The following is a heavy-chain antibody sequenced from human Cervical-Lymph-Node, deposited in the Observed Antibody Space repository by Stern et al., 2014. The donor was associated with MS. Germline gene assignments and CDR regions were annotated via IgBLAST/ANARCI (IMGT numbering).Heavy chain of an antibody. CDR3: ARVGATSPIDF. D-gene: IGHD3-16*01. CDR2: REVDGTTT. J-gene: IGHJ4*02. CDR1: GFTLSMYR. V-gene: IGHV3-74*02. Sequence: AQLVQSGGGLVQPGGSLRLSCAASGFTLSMYRLHLLRQIPGKGLVWVSRREVDGTTTAYADSVKGRFTISRDNAKNTLYLQMNSLRADDTAVYYCARVGATSPIDFWGQGTLVTVSS.